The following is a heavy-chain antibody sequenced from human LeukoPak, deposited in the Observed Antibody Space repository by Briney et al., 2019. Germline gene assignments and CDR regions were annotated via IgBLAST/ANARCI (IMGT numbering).Heavy chain of an antibody. CDR3: AKDVGGYSYGYYFDY. J-gene: IGHJ4*02. D-gene: IGHD5-18*01. CDR1: GFTFSSYS. Sequence: GGSLRLSCAASGFTFSSYSMNWVRQAPGKGLEWVSAISGSGGSTYYADSVKGRFTISRDNSKNTLYLQMNSLRAEDTAVYYCAKDVGGYSYGYYFDYWGQGTLVTVSS. CDR2: ISGSGGST. V-gene: IGHV3-23*01.